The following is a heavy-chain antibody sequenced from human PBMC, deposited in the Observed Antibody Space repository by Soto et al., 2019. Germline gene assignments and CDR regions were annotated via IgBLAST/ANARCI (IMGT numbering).Heavy chain of an antibody. CDR1: GCMIVSHC. Sequence: RDSCGASGCMIVSHCVHRVLKSAEKGLVWVSRINSDGSSTAYADSVKGRFTISRDNAKNTLYLQMNSLRVEDTAVYYCARDRPDISNPTDHPMFDYWAREPRSPSPQ. CDR3: ARDRPDISNPTDHPMFDY. D-gene: IGHD6-6*01. CDR2: INSDGSST. J-gene: IGHJ4*02. V-gene: IGHV3-74*01.